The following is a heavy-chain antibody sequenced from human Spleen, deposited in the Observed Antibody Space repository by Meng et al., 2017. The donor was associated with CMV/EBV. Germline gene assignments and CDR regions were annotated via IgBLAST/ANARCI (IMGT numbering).Heavy chain of an antibody. Sequence: GGSLRLSCAASGFTFNTYSMSWVRQAPGKGLEWVSGISGSGENTYYANSVKGRFTISRDTSKNTLYVQMNSLRAEDTAVYYCARELGGYSHGKNSGYHYYGMDVWGQGIAVTVSS. V-gene: IGHV3-23*01. CDR2: ISGSGENT. CDR3: ARELGGYSHGKNSGYHYYGMDV. D-gene: IGHD5-18*01. CDR1: GFTFNTYS. J-gene: IGHJ6*02.